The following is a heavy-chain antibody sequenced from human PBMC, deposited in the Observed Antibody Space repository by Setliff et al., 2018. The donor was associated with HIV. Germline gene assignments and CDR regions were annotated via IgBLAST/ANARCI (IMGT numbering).Heavy chain of an antibody. J-gene: IGHJ4*02. CDR1: GGSISNYY. V-gene: IGHV4-59*01. D-gene: IGHD6-13*01. Sequence: SETLSLTCTVSGGSISNYYWSWIRQPPGRGLEWIGYVYHIGTTNYNASFNSRLTISIDTSRSRFSLRLSSVAAADTAVYYCTTIPRGYTSNWYSASFDWGQGTLVTVSS. CDR3: TTIPRGYTSNWYSASFD. CDR2: VYHIGTT.